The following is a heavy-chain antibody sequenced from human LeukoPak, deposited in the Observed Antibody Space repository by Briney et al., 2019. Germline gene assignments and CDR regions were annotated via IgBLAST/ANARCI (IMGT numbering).Heavy chain of an antibody. J-gene: IGHJ4*02. D-gene: IGHD1-26*01. CDR3: VKDIGSGSYRYGGYFDY. Sequence: NPGGSLRLSCAASGFPFDDKAMHWVRQAPGKGLEWVADISRNSDSTGYADSVKGRFTISRDNAKNSLYLQMNSLRAEDMALYYCVKDIGSGSYRYGGYFDYWGQGTLVTVSS. CDR1: GFPFDDKA. CDR2: ISRNSDST. V-gene: IGHV3-9*03.